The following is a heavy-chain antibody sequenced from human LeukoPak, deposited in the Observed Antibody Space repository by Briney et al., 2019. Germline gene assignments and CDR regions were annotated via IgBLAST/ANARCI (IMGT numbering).Heavy chain of an antibody. D-gene: IGHD4-23*01. V-gene: IGHV1-46*01. J-gene: IGHJ5*02. CDR2: INTSGGST. CDR1: GYTFTSYY. Sequence: VVSVKVSCKASGYTFTSYYMHWVRQAPGQGLEWMGIINTSGGSTTYAQKFQGRVSMTRDTSTSTVYLEVSSLRSEDTAVYYCARSQGGNTLWFDPWGQGTLVTVSS. CDR3: ARSQGGNTLWFDP.